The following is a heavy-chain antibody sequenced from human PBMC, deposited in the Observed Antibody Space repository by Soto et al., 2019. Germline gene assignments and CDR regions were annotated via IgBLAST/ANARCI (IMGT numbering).Heavy chain of an antibody. CDR1: GGSISSGGYS. J-gene: IGHJ6*02. CDR2: IYHSGST. V-gene: IGHV4-30-2*01. D-gene: IGHD3-22*01. Sequence: SETLSLTCAVSGGSISSGGYSWSWIRQPPGKGLEWIGYIYHSGSTYYNPSLKSRVTISVDRSKNQFSLKLSSVTAADTAVYYFAGSGYYHNSGMDFWGQGTTVTVSS. CDR3: AGSGYYHNSGMDF.